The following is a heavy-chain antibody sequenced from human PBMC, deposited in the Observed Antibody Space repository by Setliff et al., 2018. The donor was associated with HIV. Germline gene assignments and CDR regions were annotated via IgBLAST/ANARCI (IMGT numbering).Heavy chain of an antibody. J-gene: IGHJ4*02. CDR2: IGHSGLT. Sequence: SETLSLTCAVSGYSISSGYYWGWIRQPPGKGLECIGGIGHSGLTYYNSSLKSRVSISIDTSKNQFSLKLGSVTTADTAVYFCARRFEQWLAFDYWGQGTLVTVSS. CDR1: GYSISSGYY. D-gene: IGHD6-19*01. V-gene: IGHV4-38-2*01. CDR3: ARRFEQWLAFDY.